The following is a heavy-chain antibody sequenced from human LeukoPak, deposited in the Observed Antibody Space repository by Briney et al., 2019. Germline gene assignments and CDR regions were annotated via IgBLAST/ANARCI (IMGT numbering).Heavy chain of an antibody. J-gene: IGHJ4*02. CDR1: GGSFSGYY. V-gene: IGHV4-34*01. CDR3: ARSKGHYGSGSYNY. D-gene: IGHD3-10*01. Sequence: SETLSLTCAVYGGSFSGYYWSWIRQPPGKGLEWIGEINHSGSTNYNPSLKSRVTISVDTSKNQFSLKLSSETAADTAVYYCARSKGHYGSGSYNYWGQGTLVTVSS. CDR2: INHSGST.